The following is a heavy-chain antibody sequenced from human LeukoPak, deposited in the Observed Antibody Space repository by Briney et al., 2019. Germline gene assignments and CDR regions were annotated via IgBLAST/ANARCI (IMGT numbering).Heavy chain of an antibody. Sequence: AGGPLRLSCAASGFTFSSYIMNWVRQAPGKGLEWVSSISSSSSYIYYADSVKGRFTISRDNAKNSLYLQMNSLRAEDTAVYYCARDSRKYQLLSPFDYWGQGTLVTVSS. V-gene: IGHV3-21*01. CDR2: ISSSSSYI. CDR3: ARDSRKYQLLSPFDY. D-gene: IGHD2-2*01. CDR1: GFTFSSYI. J-gene: IGHJ4*02.